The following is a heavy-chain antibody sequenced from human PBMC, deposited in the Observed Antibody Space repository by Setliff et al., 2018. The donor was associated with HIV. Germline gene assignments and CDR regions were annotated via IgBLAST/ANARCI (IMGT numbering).Heavy chain of an antibody. V-gene: IGHV1-2*04. Sequence: ASVKVSCKASGYTFTDNYIPWVRQAPGQGLGWMAWINSATGGTNDAQNFQGWVTVTRDTSINTVYMELSSLKSDDTAVYYWARDYLHVFDIWGQGTMVTVSS. J-gene: IGHJ3*02. CDR3: ARDYLHVFDI. CDR1: GYTFTDNY. CDR2: INSATGGT.